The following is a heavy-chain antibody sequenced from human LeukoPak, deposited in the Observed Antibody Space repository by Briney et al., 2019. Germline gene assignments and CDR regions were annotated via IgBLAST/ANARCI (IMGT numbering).Heavy chain of an antibody. V-gene: IGHV3-23*01. CDR2: VSGSGGNT. CDR3: ARPLEAAAYYYYYMDV. J-gene: IGHJ6*03. D-gene: IGHD6-13*01. CDR1: GFTFSNHA. Sequence: PGGSLRLSCAASGFTFSNHAMSWVRLAPGKGLEWVSGVSGSGGNTYYAASVKGRFTISRDNSKNSLYLQMNSLRAEDTAVYYCARPLEAAAYYYYYMDVWGKGTTVTVSS.